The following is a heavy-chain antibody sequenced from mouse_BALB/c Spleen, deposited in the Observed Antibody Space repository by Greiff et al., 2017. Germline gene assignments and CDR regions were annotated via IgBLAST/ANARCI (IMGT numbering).Heavy chain of an antibody. CDR1: GFAFSSYD. V-gene: IGHV5-12-1*01. CDR3: ARDYYGSSLCWDD. Sequence: EVNVVESGGGLVKPGGSLKLSCAASGFAFSSYDMYWVRQTPGKRLEWVADISSGGGSTYYPDTVSGRFTISRDNAKNTLFLHMSSLKSEDTAIYYCARDYYGSSLCWDDWGRGSSVTVSS. D-gene: IGHD1-1*01. J-gene: IGHJ4*01. CDR2: ISSGGGST.